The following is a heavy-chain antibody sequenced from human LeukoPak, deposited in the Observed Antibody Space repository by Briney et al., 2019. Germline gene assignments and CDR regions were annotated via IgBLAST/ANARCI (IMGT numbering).Heavy chain of an antibody. CDR1: GFTFSDYY. V-gene: IGHV3-11*01. D-gene: IGHD4/OR15-4a*01. J-gene: IGHJ4*02. CDR2: TSFSGNTI. Sequence: GGSLRLSCAASGFTFSDYYMSWIRQAPGKGLEWVSYTSFSGNTISYADSVKGRFTFSRDNAKNSLFLQMNSLRAEYTAVYYCARGALTYYYDYWGQGTLVAVSS. CDR3: ARGALTYYYDY.